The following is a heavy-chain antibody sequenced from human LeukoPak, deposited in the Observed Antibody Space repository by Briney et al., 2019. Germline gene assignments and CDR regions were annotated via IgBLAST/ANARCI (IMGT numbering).Heavy chain of an antibody. Sequence: ASVKVSCKASGYTFTSYGISWVRQAPGQGLEWMGWISAYNGNTDYAQKLQGRVTMTTDTSTNTAYMDLRSLSSDGTAVYYCARDCSGGSCYSDYWGQGTLVTVSS. V-gene: IGHV1-18*01. D-gene: IGHD2-15*01. CDR2: ISAYNGNT. J-gene: IGHJ4*02. CDR3: ARDCSGGSCYSDY. CDR1: GYTFTSYG.